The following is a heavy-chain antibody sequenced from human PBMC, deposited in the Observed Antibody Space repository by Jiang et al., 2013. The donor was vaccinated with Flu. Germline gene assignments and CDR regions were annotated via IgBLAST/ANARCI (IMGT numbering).Heavy chain of an antibody. V-gene: IGHV4-39*01. CDR3: ARHGVYGDYDY. D-gene: IGHD4-17*01. J-gene: IGHJ4*02. CDR1: GGSISSSSYY. Sequence: PGLVKPSETLSLTCTVSGGSISSSSYYWGWIRQPPGKGLEWIGSIYYSGSTYYNPSLKSRVTISVDTSKNQFSLKLSSVTAADTAVYYCARHGVYGDYDYWGQGTLVTVSS. CDR2: IYYSGST.